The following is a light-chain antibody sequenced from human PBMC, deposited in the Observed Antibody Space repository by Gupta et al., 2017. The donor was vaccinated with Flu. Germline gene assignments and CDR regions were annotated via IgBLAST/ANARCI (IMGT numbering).Light chain of an antibody. CDR3: QHYYSSPYT. J-gene: IGKJ2*01. Sequence: NCKSSQSVLYTSNNKNYLAWYQQKPGQTPNLLIYWASTRESGVPDRFSGSGSGTDFTLTISSLQAEDVAVYYCQHYYSSPYTFGQGTKLEIK. CDR1: QSVLYTSNNKNY. V-gene: IGKV4-1*01. CDR2: WAS.